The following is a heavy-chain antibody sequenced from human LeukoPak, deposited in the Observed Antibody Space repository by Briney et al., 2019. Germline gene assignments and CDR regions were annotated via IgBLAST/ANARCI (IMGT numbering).Heavy chain of an antibody. Sequence: GGSLRLSCVASGFTFSSYNMNWVRQAPGKGLEWVSSISSSSSYIYYADSVKGRFTISRDNAQNSLYLQMNSLRAEDTAVYYCAREGSSSWYDYWGQGTLVTVSS. CDR1: GFTFSSYN. CDR3: AREGSSSWYDY. J-gene: IGHJ4*02. D-gene: IGHD6-13*01. CDR2: ISSSSSYI. V-gene: IGHV3-21*01.